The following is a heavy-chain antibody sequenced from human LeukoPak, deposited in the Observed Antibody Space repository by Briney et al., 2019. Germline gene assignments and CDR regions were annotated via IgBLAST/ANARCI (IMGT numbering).Heavy chain of an antibody. Sequence: PGGSLRLSCAASGFTFTNYWMHWVRQAPGKGPVWVSRINNDGSSTTYADSVKGRFTISRDDAKNTLYLQMNSLRAEDTAVYYCARVLLGSWDWFDPWGQGTLVTVSS. CDR3: ARVLLGSWDWFDP. V-gene: IGHV3-74*01. CDR2: INNDGSST. J-gene: IGHJ5*02. CDR1: GFTFTNYW. D-gene: IGHD3-10*01.